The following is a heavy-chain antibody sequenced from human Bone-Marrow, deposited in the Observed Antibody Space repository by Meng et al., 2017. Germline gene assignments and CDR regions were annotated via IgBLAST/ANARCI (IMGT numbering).Heavy chain of an antibody. CDR2: INPDSGDT. CDR1: GYTFTGYY. Sequence: ASVKVSCKASGYTFTGYYMHWVRQAPGQGLEWMGWINPDSGDTNYALRFQGRVTMTRDTSISTAYMELSRLRSDDTALYYCARVMRPLNSGYTGYDFDYWGQGTLVTVSS. D-gene: IGHD5-12*01. V-gene: IGHV1-2*02. J-gene: IGHJ4*02. CDR3: ARVMRPLNSGYTGYDFDY.